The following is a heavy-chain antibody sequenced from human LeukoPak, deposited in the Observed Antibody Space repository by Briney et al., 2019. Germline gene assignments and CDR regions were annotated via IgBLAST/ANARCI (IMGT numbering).Heavy chain of an antibody. V-gene: IGHV4-59*08. CDR3: ARLHGRGDNYLDS. D-gene: IGHD7-27*01. Sequence: SETLSLTCTVSGGSISPYYWSWHRQPPGKRLEWIGYISYSGSTNYNPSLKTLKSRVTFSVDTSKNQFFLTLSSVTAADTAFYYCARLHGRGDNYLDSWGQGALVTVSS. CDR2: ISYSGST. J-gene: IGHJ4*02. CDR1: GGSISPYY.